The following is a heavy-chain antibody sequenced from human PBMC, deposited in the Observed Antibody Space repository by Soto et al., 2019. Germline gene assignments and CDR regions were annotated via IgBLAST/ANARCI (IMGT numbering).Heavy chain of an antibody. V-gene: IGHV4-31*03. D-gene: IGHD3-3*01. CDR3: ARGIYYDFWSGYPGYFDY. Sequence: QVQLQESGPGLVKPSQTLSLTCTVSGGSISSGDYYWSWIRQHPGKGLEWIGYIYYSGSTYYNPSLKSRVTISVDTSKNQFSLKLSSVTAADTAVYYCARGIYYDFWSGYPGYFDYWGQGTLVTVSS. J-gene: IGHJ4*02. CDR2: IYYSGST. CDR1: GGSISSGDYY.